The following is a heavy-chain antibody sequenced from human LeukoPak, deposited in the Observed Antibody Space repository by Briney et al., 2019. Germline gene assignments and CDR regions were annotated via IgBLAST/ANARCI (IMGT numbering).Heavy chain of an antibody. D-gene: IGHD3-22*01. J-gene: IGHJ4*02. CDR1: GYTFTTYG. Sequence: GASVKVSCKASGYTFTTYGISWVRQAPGQGLEWMGWINTNTGNPTYAQGFTGRFVFSLDTSVSTAYLQISSLRAEDTAVYYCARSYYYEQYYFDYWGQGTLVTVSS. CDR2: INTNTGNP. V-gene: IGHV7-4-1*02. CDR3: ARSYYYEQYYFDY.